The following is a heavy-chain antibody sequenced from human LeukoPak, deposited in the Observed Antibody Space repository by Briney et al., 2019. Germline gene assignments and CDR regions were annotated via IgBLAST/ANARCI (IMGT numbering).Heavy chain of an antibody. V-gene: IGHV3-33*08. Sequence: GGSLRLSCAASGFTFSNYSMNRVRRAPGRGLYWVAVIWYVGSIKYYADSVKGRFTISRDNSKNTVYLQMNSLRAQDTAVYYCARVSHEIVVVTGTGAPDYWGQGTLVTVSS. CDR2: IWYVGSIK. CDR1: GFTFSNYS. J-gene: IGHJ4*02. D-gene: IGHD2-21*02. CDR3: ARVSHEIVVVTGTGAPDY.